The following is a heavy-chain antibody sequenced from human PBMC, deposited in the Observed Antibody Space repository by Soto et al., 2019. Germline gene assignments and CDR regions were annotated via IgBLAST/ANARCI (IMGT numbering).Heavy chain of an antibody. Sequence: ASVKVSCKASGYTFTSYGVSWVRQAPGQGLEWMGWISAYNGNTNYAQKLQGRVTMTTDTSTSTAYMELRSLRSDDTAVYYCARHKQQLVRGSPSDYYYYYGMDVWGQGTTVTVSS. CDR1: GYTFTSYG. V-gene: IGHV1-18*01. D-gene: IGHD6-13*01. J-gene: IGHJ6*02. CDR2: ISAYNGNT. CDR3: ARHKQQLVRGSPSDYYYYYGMDV.